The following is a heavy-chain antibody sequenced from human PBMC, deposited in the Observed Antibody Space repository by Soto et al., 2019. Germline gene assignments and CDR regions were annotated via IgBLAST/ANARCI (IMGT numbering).Heavy chain of an antibody. Sequence: GSLRLSCEGSGFTFSNYGMAWVRQAPGKGLEWVSTISSGGGNTHYADSVRGRFTISRDNSKNTLYLQVNSLRVEDTAVYYCARDNGPPETSQQFDYWGQGTQVTVS. V-gene: IGHV3-23*01. D-gene: IGHD4-17*01. CDR2: ISSGGGNT. CDR1: GFTFSNYG. J-gene: IGHJ4*01. CDR3: ARDNGPPETSQQFDY.